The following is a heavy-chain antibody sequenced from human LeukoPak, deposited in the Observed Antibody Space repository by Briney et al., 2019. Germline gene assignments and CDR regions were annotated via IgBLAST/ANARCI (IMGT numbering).Heavy chain of an antibody. Sequence: SETLSLTCAVYGGSFSGYYRSWIRQPPGKGLEWIGEINHSGSTNYNPSLKSRVTISVDTSKNQFSLKLSSVTAADTAVYYCARAVVVDRLIDYWGQGTLVTVSS. CDR2: INHSGST. CDR1: GGSFSGYY. J-gene: IGHJ4*02. D-gene: IGHD2-15*01. CDR3: ARAVVVDRLIDY. V-gene: IGHV4-34*01.